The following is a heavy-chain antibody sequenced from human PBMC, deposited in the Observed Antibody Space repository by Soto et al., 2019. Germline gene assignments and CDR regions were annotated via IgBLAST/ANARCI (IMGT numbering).Heavy chain of an antibody. V-gene: IGHV3-11*05. J-gene: IGHJ4*02. Sequence: QVQLVESGGGLVKPGGSLRLSCAASGFTFSNYYMSWIRQAPGKGLEWVSYITSRGDYTKYADSVKGRFTISRDNAKNSLYLQINSLRAEDTAVYYCARENGERGLDYWGQGILVTVSS. D-gene: IGHD1-1*01. CDR1: GFTFSNYY. CDR2: ITSRGDYT. CDR3: ARENGERGLDY.